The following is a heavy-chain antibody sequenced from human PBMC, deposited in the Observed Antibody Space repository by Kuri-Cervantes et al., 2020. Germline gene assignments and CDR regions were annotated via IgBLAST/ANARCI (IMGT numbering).Heavy chain of an antibody. D-gene: IGHD1-26*01. V-gene: IGHV1-3*01. J-gene: IGHJ4*02. Sequence: ASVKVSCKASGYTFTSYAMHWVRQAPGQRLEWMGWINAGNGNTKYSQKFQGRVTITRDTSASTVYMELSSLRSEDTAVYYCATWEVGATPFDYWGQGTLVTVSS. CDR2: INAGNGNT. CDR3: ATWEVGATPFDY. CDR1: GYTFTSYA.